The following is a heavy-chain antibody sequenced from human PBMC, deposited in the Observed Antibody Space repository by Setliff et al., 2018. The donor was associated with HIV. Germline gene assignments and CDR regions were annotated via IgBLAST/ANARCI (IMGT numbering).Heavy chain of an antibody. CDR3: ARDEQYQLLLDY. CDR1: GYSFTSYG. D-gene: IGHD2-2*01. V-gene: IGHV1-18*01. CDR2: IGTYNGNT. J-gene: IGHJ4*02. Sequence: ASVKVSCKAFGYSFTSYGISWVRQAPGQGLEWMGWIGTYNGNTNYAQKVQGRVTMTTDTSTNTAYMELRSLRSDDTAVYYCARDEQYQLLLDYWGQGTLVTVSS.